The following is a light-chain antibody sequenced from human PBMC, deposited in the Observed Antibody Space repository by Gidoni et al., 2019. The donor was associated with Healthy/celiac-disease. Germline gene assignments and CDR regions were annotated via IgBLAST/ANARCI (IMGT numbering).Light chain of an antibody. CDR1: QSVLYNSNNKNY. CDR3: QQYYSTPRT. Sequence: DIVMTQSPDSLAVSLGERATINCKSSQSVLYNSNNKNYLAWYQQKPGQPPKLLIYWASTRESGVPDRFSGAGSGTDFTLTISSLQAEDVAVYYCQQYYSTPRTFGQXTKVEI. V-gene: IGKV4-1*01. J-gene: IGKJ1*01. CDR2: WAS.